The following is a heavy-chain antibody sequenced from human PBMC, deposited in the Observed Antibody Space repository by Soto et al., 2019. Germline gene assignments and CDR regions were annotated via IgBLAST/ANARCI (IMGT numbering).Heavy chain of an antibody. J-gene: IGHJ4*02. D-gene: IGHD2-8*01. Sequence: SETLSLTCTVSGTSISSYYWSWIRQPPGKGLEWIANIHYSGTTNYNPSLASRATLSVDTSKNQFSLKMTSVTAADRAMYFCARYNSYAIDYWGRGTLVTVSS. CDR3: ARYNSYAIDY. CDR1: GTSISSYY. V-gene: IGHV4-59*01. CDR2: IHYSGTT.